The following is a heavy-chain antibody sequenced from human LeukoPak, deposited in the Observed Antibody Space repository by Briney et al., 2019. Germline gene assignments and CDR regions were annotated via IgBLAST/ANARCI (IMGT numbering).Heavy chain of an antibody. D-gene: IGHD4-17*01. J-gene: IGHJ1*01. CDR3: AHTVTPRYFQF. CDR2: ISGSGGST. Sequence: GGSLRLSCAASGFTLSSYAMSWVRLAPGKGLEWVSAISGSGGSTYYADSVKGRFTISRDNSKNTLYLQMNSLRTEDTALYYCAHTVTPRYFQFWGQGTLVTVSS. V-gene: IGHV3-23*01. CDR1: GFTLSSYA.